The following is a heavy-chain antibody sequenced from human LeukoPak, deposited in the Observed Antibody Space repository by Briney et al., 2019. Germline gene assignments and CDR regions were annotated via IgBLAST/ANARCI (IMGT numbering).Heavy chain of an antibody. CDR1: GGSFSGYY. D-gene: IGHD3-22*01. Sequence: TSETLSLTCAVYGGSFSGYYWSWIRQPPGKGLEWIGEIYHSGSTNYNPSLKSRVTISVDKSKNQFSLKLSSVTAADTAVYYCAMIATYYYYGMDVWGQGTTVTVSS. CDR3: AMIATYYYYGMDV. J-gene: IGHJ6*02. CDR2: IYHSGST. V-gene: IGHV4-34*01.